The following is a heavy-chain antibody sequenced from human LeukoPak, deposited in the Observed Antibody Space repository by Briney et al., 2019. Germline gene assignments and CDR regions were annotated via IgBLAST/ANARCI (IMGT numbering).Heavy chain of an antibody. CDR2: ISGSGGST. D-gene: IGHD2-2*01. V-gene: IGHV3-23*01. CDR1: EFTFSTYG. CDR3: ARERYCSSTSCYEGGFDY. Sequence: GGSLRLSCAASEFTFSTYGMSWVRQAPGRGLEWVSSISGSGGSTQYADSVQGRFAISRDNSKNVLYLQMNSLRAEDTAVYYCARERYCSSTSCYEGGFDYWGQGTLVTVSS. J-gene: IGHJ4*02.